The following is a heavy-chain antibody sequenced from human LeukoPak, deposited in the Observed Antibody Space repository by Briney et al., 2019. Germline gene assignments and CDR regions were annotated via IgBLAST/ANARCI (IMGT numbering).Heavy chain of an antibody. CDR3: ASKYTSSWYAPFDY. D-gene: IGHD6-13*01. V-gene: IGHV3-48*01. CDR1: GFTFSSYS. CDR2: IVGSSSTI. J-gene: IGHJ4*02. Sequence: GGSLRLSCAASGFTFSSYSMNWVRQAPGKGLEWVSNIVGSSSTICYADSVKGRFTISRDNAKNSLYLQMNSLRAEDTAVYYCASKYTSSWYAPFDYWGQGTLVTVSS.